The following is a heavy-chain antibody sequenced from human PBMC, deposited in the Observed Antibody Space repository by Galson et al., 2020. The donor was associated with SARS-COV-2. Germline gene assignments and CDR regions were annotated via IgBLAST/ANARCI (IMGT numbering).Heavy chain of an antibody. J-gene: IGHJ2*01. CDR1: GYSVSTTNY. CDR3: ARQGVNMIVLVTVPGWYFDL. V-gene: IGHV4-38-2*02. Sequence: SETLSLTCTVSGYSVSTTNYSGCVRPPPGRGQEWIGSDYPSGTNYSNPSLKSRATITVDTTKNQFSLRLDSVTAADTALYYCARQGVNMIVLVTVPGWYFDLWGRGTLVTVSS. D-gene: IGHD3-22*01. CDR2: DYPSGTN.